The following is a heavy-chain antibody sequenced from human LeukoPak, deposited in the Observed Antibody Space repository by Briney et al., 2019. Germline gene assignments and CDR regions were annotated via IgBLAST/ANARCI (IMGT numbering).Heavy chain of an antibody. V-gene: IGHV4-34*01. CDR1: GGSFSGYY. D-gene: IGHD6-19*01. Sequence: SETLSLTCAVYGGSFSGYYWSWIRQPPGKGLEWIGEINHSGSTNYNPSLESRVTISVDTSKNQFSLKLSSVTAADTAVYYCARGRRKQWLAHGYYFDYWGQGTLVTVSS. CDR3: ARGRRKQWLAHGYYFDY. J-gene: IGHJ4*02. CDR2: INHSGST.